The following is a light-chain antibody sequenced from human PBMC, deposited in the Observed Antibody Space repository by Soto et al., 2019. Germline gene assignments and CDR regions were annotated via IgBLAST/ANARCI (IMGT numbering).Light chain of an antibody. J-gene: IGLJ3*02. CDR3: AAWDDSLNGRV. Sequence: QAVVTQSPSASGTPGQRVTISCSGGSSNIGSNTVSWYQQLPGTAPKLLIYINNQRPSVVPDRFSGSKSGTSASLAISGLQSDDEADYYCAAWDDSLNGRVFGGGTKVTVL. CDR2: INN. V-gene: IGLV1-44*01. CDR1: SSNIGSNT.